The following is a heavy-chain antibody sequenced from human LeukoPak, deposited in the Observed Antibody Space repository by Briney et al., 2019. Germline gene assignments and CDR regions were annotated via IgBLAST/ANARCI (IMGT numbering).Heavy chain of an antibody. CDR3: ARVKRPWIQLWLPLAY. CDR1: GFTFSSYS. J-gene: IGHJ4*02. CDR2: TSSSSSYI. Sequence: PGGSLRLSCAASGFTFSSYSMNWVRQAPGKGLEWVSSTSSSSSYIYYADSVKGRFTISRDNAKNSLYLQMNSLRAEDTAVYYCARVKRPWIQLWLPLAYWGQGTLVTVSS. D-gene: IGHD5-18*01. V-gene: IGHV3-21*01.